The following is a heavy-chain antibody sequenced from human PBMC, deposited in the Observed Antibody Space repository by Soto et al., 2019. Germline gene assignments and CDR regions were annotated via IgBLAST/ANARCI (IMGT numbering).Heavy chain of an antibody. Sequence: PLEPMSLTYNVSGATIFNHYWHWIRKSPGKVLEWIGEISDSGSTNYNPSLKSRVTISVDTSKNQFSLKLSSVTAADTAVYYCARDRSSVWWLRKGNYYYGMDVWGQGTTVTVSS. J-gene: IGHJ6*02. CDR2: ISDSGST. CDR1: GATIFNHY. D-gene: IGHD5-12*01. CDR3: ARDRSSVWWLRKGNYYYGMDV. V-gene: IGHV4-59*11.